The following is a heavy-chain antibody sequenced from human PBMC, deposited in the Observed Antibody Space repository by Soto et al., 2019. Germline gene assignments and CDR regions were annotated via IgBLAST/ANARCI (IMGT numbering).Heavy chain of an antibody. D-gene: IGHD2-21*02. CDR1: GYTFTSYG. V-gene: IGHV1-18*01. J-gene: IGHJ6*02. CDR2: ISAYNGNT. Sequence: GASVKVSCKASGYTFTSYGISWVRQAPGQGLEWMGWISAYNGNTNYAQKLQGRVTMTTDTSTSTAYMELSSLRSDDTAVYYCASSSDPLCDLNYHYYRLYVCGQGTTVTVS. CDR3: ASSSDPLCDLNYHYYRLYV.